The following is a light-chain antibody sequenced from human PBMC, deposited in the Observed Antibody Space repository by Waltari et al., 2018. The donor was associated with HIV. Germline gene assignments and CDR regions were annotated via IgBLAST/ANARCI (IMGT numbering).Light chain of an antibody. CDR1: QSLLHTLAYNY. CDR2: LGS. CDR3: MQGLQIPWT. V-gene: IGKV2-28*01. J-gene: IGKJ1*01. Sequence: DIVMTQSPLSLPVTPGEPASISSRSRQSLLHTLAYNYLDWYLQKPGQSPQLLIYLGSYRASGVPDRFSGSGSGTDFTLKISRVEAEDVGVYYCMQGLQIPWTFGQGTKVEIK.